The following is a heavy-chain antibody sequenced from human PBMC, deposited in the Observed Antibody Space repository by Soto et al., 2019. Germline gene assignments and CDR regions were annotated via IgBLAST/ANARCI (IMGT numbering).Heavy chain of an antibody. CDR3: ARGGNYDILTGYFFDY. CDR2: IIPIFGTA. V-gene: IGHV1-69*13. D-gene: IGHD3-9*01. Sequence: GASVKVSCKASGGTFSSYAISWVRQAPGQGLEWMGGIIPIFGTANYAQKFQGRVTITADESTSTAYMELSSLRSEDTAVYYCARGGNYDILTGYFFDYWGQGTLVTVSS. J-gene: IGHJ4*02. CDR1: GGTFSSYA.